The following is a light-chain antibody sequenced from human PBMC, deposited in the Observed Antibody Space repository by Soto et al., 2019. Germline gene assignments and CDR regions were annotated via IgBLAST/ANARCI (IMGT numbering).Light chain of an antibody. J-gene: IGKJ1*01. CDR1: QSVSSN. Sequence: EIVMSQSPATLSVSPGERATLSCMASQSVSSNLAWYQQKPGQAPRLLIYGASTRATGIPARFSGSGSGTEFTLTISSLQSEDFAVYYCQQSNNWPWTFGQGTKVDI. CDR2: GAS. V-gene: IGKV3-15*01. CDR3: QQSNNWPWT.